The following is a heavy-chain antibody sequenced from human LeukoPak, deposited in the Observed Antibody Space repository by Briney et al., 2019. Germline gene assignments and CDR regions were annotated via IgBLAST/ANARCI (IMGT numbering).Heavy chain of an antibody. CDR1: GFIFRNYA. CDR2: ITGRGDTT. D-gene: IGHD3-9*01. V-gene: IGHV3-23*01. CDR3: AKWGDYDILTGYYVSDF. J-gene: IGHJ4*02. Sequence: PGASLRLSCAASGFIFRNYAMSWVRQAPGKGLEWVSAITGRGDTTYYADSVKGRFTISRDNSKNTLYVEMNTLRAEDTAVYYCAKWGDYDILTGYYVSDFWGQGTLATVSS.